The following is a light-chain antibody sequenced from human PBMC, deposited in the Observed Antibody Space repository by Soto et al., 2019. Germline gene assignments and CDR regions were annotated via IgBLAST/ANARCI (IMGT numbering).Light chain of an antibody. V-gene: IGKV4-1*01. CDR1: QSVLYSSNNKNY. CDR2: WAS. J-gene: IGKJ4*01. CDR3: QQYYSTPQLT. Sequence: DIVMTQSPDSLAVSLGERATINCKSSQSVLYSSNNKNYLAWYQQKPGQPPKLLIYWASTRESGFPDRFSGSGSGTDFTLTISSLQAEDVAVYYCQQYYSTPQLTFGGGTKVEIK.